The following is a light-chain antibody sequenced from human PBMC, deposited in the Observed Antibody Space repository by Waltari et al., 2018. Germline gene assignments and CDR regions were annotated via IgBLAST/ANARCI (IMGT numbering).Light chain of an antibody. J-gene: IGLJ3*02. CDR1: SSDVGGYNY. Sequence: QSALTQPASVSGSPGQSITISCTGTSSDVGGYNYVSWYQQHPGKVPTLLIFDVSNRHSGVSNRFSGSKSGNTASLTISGLQAEDESDYYCCSFTSRSTWVFGGGTKLTVL. CDR3: CSFTSRSTWV. V-gene: IGLV2-14*01. CDR2: DVS.